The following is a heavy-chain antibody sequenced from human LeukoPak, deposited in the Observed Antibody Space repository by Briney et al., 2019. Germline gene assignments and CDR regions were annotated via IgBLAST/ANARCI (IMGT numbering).Heavy chain of an antibody. CDR2: IYHSGST. V-gene: IGHV4-38-2*01. CDR3: AKYPRFHYFDY. D-gene: IGHD3-3*01. CDR1: GYSISSGYY. J-gene: IGHJ4*02. Sequence: SETLSLTCAVSGYSISSGYYWGWIRQPPGKGLEWIGSIYHSGSTYYNPSLKSRVIISVDTSKNQFSLKLSSVTAADTAVYYCAKYPRFHYFDYWGQGTLVTVSS.